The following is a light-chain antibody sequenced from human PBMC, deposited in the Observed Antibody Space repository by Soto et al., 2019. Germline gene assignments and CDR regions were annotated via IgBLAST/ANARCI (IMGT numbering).Light chain of an antibody. Sequence: EIVMTQSPATLYVSPGDRATLSCRARQSVDNDLALYQQKPGQPPRLLTYNASTRATGIPARFSGSQSGTEFTLTISSLVSEDFSVYACQQYNKWPLRCGGGIKVEIK. J-gene: IGKJ4*02. CDR2: NAS. V-gene: IGKV3D-15*01. CDR1: QSVDND. CDR3: QQYNKWPLR.